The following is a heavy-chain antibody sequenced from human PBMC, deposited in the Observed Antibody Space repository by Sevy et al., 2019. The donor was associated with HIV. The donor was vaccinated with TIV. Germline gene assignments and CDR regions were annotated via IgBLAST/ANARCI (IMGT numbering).Heavy chain of an antibody. Sequence: GGSLRLSCATSGFPLSGYWMHWVRQVPGEGLVWVSRLKGGESSTTYADSVKGRFTVSRDNAKNTVYLQMNSLRAEDTGVYYCAREASGWYGVDYWGQGTLVTVSS. J-gene: IGHJ4*02. D-gene: IGHD6-13*01. CDR1: GFPLSGYW. CDR2: LKGGESST. V-gene: IGHV3-74*01. CDR3: AREASGWYGVDY.